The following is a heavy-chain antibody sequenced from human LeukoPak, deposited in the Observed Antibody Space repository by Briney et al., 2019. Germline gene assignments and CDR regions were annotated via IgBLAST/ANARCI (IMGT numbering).Heavy chain of an antibody. V-gene: IGHV1-18*01. Sequence: ASVKVSCKASGYTFTSYGISWVRQAPGQGLEWMGWISAYSGNTNYAQKLQGRVSMTTDTSTSTAYMELRSLRSDDTAVYYCASLKQLVPYYYYYMDVWGKGTTVTVSS. CDR1: GYTFTSYG. CDR3: ASLKQLVPYYYYYMDV. J-gene: IGHJ6*03. D-gene: IGHD6-6*01. CDR2: ISAYSGNT.